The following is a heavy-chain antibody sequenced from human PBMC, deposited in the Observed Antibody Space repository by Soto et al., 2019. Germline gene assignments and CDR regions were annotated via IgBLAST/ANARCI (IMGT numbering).Heavy chain of an antibody. CDR1: GYTFTSYA. CDR2: INPVNGNA. CDR3: ARSLCTNGVCYRSSTFDY. Sequence: ASVKVSCKASGYTFTSYAMHWVRQAPGQRLEWMGRINPVNGNANYAQKFQGRVTITADKSTSTAYMELSSLRSEDTAVYYCARSLCTNGVCYRSSTFDYWGQGTLVTVSS. V-gene: IGHV1-3*01. J-gene: IGHJ4*02. D-gene: IGHD2-8*01.